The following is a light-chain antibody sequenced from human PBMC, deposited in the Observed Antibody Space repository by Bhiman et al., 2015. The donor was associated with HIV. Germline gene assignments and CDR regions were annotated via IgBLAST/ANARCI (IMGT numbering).Light chain of an antibody. CDR2: GNV. J-gene: IGLJ3*02. V-gene: IGLV1-44*01. CDR3: ASWDDSLNGPL. Sequence: QSVLTQPPSVSAAPRQKVTISCSGSSSNIGRDFVSWYQQLPGTAPKLLIYGNVLRPSRVPDRFSGSKSGTSASLAISGLQAEDEATYFCASWDDSLNGPLFGGGTKLTVL. CDR1: SSNIGRDF.